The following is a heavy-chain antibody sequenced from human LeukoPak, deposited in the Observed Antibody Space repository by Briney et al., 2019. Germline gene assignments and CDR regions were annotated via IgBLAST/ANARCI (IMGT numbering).Heavy chain of an antibody. J-gene: IGHJ4*02. V-gene: IGHV1-2*02. CDR2: ISPNSGDT. Sequence: ASVKVSCKASGYTFADYFIHWGRQAPGQGLERMGWISPNSGDTNYAQKFQGRVTMTRDTSINTAYMELSSLRSDDTAVYYCAKIAYSSGLSHYWGQGTLVTVSS. CDR1: GYTFADYF. CDR3: AKIAYSSGLSHY. D-gene: IGHD3-22*01.